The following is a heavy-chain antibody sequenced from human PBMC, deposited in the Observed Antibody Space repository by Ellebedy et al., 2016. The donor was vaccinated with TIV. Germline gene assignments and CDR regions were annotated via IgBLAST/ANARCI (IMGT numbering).Heavy chain of an antibody. J-gene: IGHJ5*02. V-gene: IGHV3-30-3*01. CDR3: AMGGGPHFDWLLA. CDR2: ISYDGSNK. Sequence: GESLKISCAASGFTFSSYAMHWVRQAPGKGLEWVAVISYDGSNKYYADSVKGRFTISRDDVKNSVFLQMDSLRAEDTAVYYCAMGGGPHFDWLLAWGQGTLVTVSS. D-gene: IGHD3-9*01. CDR1: GFTFSSYA.